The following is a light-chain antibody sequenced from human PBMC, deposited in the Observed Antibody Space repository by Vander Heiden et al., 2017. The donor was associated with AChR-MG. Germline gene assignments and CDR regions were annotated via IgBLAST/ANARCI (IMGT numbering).Light chain of an antibody. V-gene: IGLV3-19*01. Sequence: SSALTQDPAVSVALGQTVRITCQGDSLRSYYASWYQQKPGQARVLVIYGKNNRPSGIPDRFSGSSSGNTASLTITGAQAEDEADYYCNARDSSGNVVFGGGTKLTVL. CDR3: NARDSSGNVV. CDR2: GKN. J-gene: IGLJ2*01. CDR1: SLRSYY.